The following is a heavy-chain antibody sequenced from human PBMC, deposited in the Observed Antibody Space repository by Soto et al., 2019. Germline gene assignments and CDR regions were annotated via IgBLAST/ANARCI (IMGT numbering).Heavy chain of an antibody. V-gene: IGHV1-69*02. Sequence: QVQLVQSGAEVKKPGSSVKVSCKASGGTFSSYTISWVRQAPGQGLEWMGRIIPILGIANYAQKFQGRVTITADKSTSIAYMELSSMRSEDTAVYYCARGRFEYDSSGPKTNWYFDLWGRGTLVTVSS. CDR1: GGTFSSYT. J-gene: IGHJ2*01. CDR2: IIPILGIA. D-gene: IGHD3-22*01. CDR3: ARGRFEYDSSGPKTNWYFDL.